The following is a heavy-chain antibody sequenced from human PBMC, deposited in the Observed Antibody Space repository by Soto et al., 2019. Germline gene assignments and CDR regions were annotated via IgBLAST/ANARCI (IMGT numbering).Heavy chain of an antibody. D-gene: IGHD2-2*01. Sequence: ASVKVSCKASGYTLTSYYLHWVRQAPGQGPEWMGIINPSGGITNDAQKFQDRVTMTSDTSTSTVYMELSSLRSEDTAVYYCARGISTTRYYYYYGMDVWGQGTTVTGLL. CDR2: INPSGGIT. CDR1: GYTLTSYY. V-gene: IGHV1-46*01. CDR3: ARGISTTRYYYYYGMDV. J-gene: IGHJ6*02.